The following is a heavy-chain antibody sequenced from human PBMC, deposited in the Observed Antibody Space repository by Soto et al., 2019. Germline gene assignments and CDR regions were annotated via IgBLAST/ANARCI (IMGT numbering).Heavy chain of an antibody. V-gene: IGHV3-30-3*01. CDR2: ISYDGSNK. CDR1: GFTFSSYA. Sequence: QVQLVESGAGVVQPGRSLRLSCAASGFTFSSYAMHWVRQAPGKGLEWVAVISYDGSNKYYADSVKGRFTISRDNSKNTLYLQMNSLRAEDTAVYYCARAKIAVAGMEDYYYGMDVWGQGTTVTVSS. D-gene: IGHD6-19*01. CDR3: ARAKIAVAGMEDYYYGMDV. J-gene: IGHJ6*02.